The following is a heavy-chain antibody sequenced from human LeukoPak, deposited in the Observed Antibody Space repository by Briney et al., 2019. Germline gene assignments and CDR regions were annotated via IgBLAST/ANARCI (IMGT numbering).Heavy chain of an antibody. CDR2: IIPIFGIA. D-gene: IGHD2-2*01. J-gene: IGHJ5*02. CDR3: AREDVAYCSSTSCYAGWFDP. Sequence: ASVKVSCKASGGTFSSYAISWVRQAPGQGLEWMGRIIPIFGIANYAQKFQGRVTITADKSTSTAYMELSSLRSEDTAVYYCAREDVAYCSSTSCYAGWFDPWGQGTLVTVSS. V-gene: IGHV1-69*04. CDR1: GGTFSSYA.